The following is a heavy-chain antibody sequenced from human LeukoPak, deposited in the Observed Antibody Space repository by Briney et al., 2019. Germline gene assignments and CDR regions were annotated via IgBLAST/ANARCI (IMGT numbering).Heavy chain of an antibody. CDR1: GGSISSSSYY. Sequence: SETLSLTCTVSGGSISSSSYYWGWIRQPPGKGLEWIGSIYYSGSTYYNPSLKSRVTISVDTSKNQFSLKLSSVTAADTAVYYCARDRRPPGGDGSGKTQIGMDVWGQGTTVTVSS. V-gene: IGHV4-39*07. J-gene: IGHJ6*02. D-gene: IGHD3-10*01. CDR2: IYYSGST. CDR3: ARDRRPPGGDGSGKTQIGMDV.